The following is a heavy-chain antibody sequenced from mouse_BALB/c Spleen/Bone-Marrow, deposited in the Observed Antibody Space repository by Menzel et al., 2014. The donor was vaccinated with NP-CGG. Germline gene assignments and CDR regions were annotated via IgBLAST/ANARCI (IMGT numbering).Heavy chain of an antibody. J-gene: IGHJ2*01. V-gene: IGHV5-12-2*01. D-gene: IGHD2-1*01. CDR3: ARQIYFPYFDY. CDR2: ISNGGGST. Sequence: EVKLVESGGGLVQPGGSLKLSCAASGFTFSSYTMSWVRQTPEKRLEWVAYISNGGGSTYYPDTVKGRFTISRDNAKNTLYLQMSSLKSEDTAMYYGARQIYFPYFDYWGQGTTLTVSS. CDR1: GFTFSSYT.